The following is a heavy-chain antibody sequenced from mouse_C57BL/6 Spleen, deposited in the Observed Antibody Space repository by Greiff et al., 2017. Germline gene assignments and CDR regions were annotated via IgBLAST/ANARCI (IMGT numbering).Heavy chain of an antibody. D-gene: IGHD2-5*01. CDR2: INPNNGGT. V-gene: IGHV1-18*01. Sequence: EVKLMESGPELVKPGASVKIPCKASGYTFTDYNMDWVKQSHGKSLEWIGDINPNNGGTIYNQKFKGKATLTVDKSSSTAYMELRSLTSEDTAVYYCAISNYDYYAMDYWGQGTSVTVSS. CDR1: GYTFTDYN. J-gene: IGHJ4*01. CDR3: AISNYDYYAMDY.